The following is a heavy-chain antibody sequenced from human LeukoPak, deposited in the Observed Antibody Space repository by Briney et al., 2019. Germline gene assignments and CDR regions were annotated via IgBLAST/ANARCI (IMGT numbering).Heavy chain of an antibody. V-gene: IGHV4-59*01. CDR1: GGSISDYS. D-gene: IGHD6-25*01. J-gene: IGHJ4*02. Sequence: SETLSLTCTVSGGSISDYSWSWIRQPPGKGLEWIGNIYYSGSANHNPSLKSRVTISRDTSKNQFSLKLTSVTTADTAVYYCARAGGVKTAALDLDFWGQGTLVTVSS. CDR3: ARAGGVKTAALDLDF. CDR2: IYYSGSA.